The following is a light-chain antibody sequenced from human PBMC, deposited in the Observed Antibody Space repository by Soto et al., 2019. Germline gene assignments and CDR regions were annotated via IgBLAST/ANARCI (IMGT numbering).Light chain of an antibody. V-gene: IGLV2-8*01. CDR1: SSDIGNYNY. J-gene: IGLJ1*01. Sequence: QSVLTQPPSASGSPGQSVTISCSGTSSDIGNYNYVSWYQQHPGKAPKLMIYEVSQRPSGVPDRFSGSKSGNTASLTVSGLQADDEADYYCCSYAGNTKQVLGTGTKVTV. CDR2: EVS. CDR3: CSYAGNTKQV.